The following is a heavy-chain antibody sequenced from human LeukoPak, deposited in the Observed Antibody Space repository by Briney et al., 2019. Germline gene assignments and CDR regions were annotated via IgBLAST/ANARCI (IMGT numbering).Heavy chain of an antibody. D-gene: IGHD3-22*01. V-gene: IGHV3-33*01. CDR3: ARDHDSSGYFDY. J-gene: IGHJ4*02. CDR1: GFTFSSYG. CDR2: IWYDGSNK. Sequence: QPGGSLRLSCAASGFTFSSYGMHWVRQAPGKGLEWVAVIWYDGSNKYYADSVKGRFTISRDNSKNTLYLQMNSLRAEDTAVYYCARDHDSSGYFDYWGQGTLVTVSS.